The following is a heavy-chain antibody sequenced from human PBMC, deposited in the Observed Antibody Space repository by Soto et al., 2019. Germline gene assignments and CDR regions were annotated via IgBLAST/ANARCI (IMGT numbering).Heavy chain of an antibody. CDR3: AKDVSSGITSFDL. V-gene: IGHV3-23*01. CDR2: VSLTGDRT. D-gene: IGHD3-3*01. Sequence: EVQLLESGGGLVQPGGSLRLSCVASRFDFSSYEMSWVRQAAGKGLEWVSRVSLTGDRTNYAGSVKGRFTVSRDNFKNALYLQMHSLRAEDTAVYYCAKDVSSGITSFDLWGRGTLVTVSS. J-gene: IGHJ2*01. CDR1: RFDFSSYE.